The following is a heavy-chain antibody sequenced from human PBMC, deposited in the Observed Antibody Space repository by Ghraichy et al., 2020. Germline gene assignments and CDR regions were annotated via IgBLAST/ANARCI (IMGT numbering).Heavy chain of an antibody. CDR3: ARHRAGRDVLLWFGDPDDAFAS. D-gene: IGHD3-10*01. CDR2: IYYSGST. V-gene: IGHV4-39*01. J-gene: IGHJ3*02. CDR1: GGSISSSRYY. Sequence: SETLSLTCTDSGGSISSSRYYWGWIRQPPGKGLEWIGSIYYSGSTYYNPSLKSRVTISVDTSKNQFSLKLSSVTAADTAVYYCARHRAGRDVLLWFGDPDDAFASSGQGTMVTVSS.